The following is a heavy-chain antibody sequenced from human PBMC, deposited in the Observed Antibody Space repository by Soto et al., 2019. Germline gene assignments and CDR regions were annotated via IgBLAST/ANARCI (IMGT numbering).Heavy chain of an antibody. J-gene: IGHJ5*02. CDR3: ARDYGDYEVSPWFDP. V-gene: IGHV1-18*01. CDR2: ISAYNGNT. D-gene: IGHD4-17*01. Sequence: QVQLVQSGAEVKKPGASVKVSCKASGYTFTSYGISWVRQAPGQGLEWMGWISAYNGNTNYAQKLQGRVTMTTDTSTSTDYMELRSLRSDDTAVYYCARDYGDYEVSPWFDPWGQGTLVTVSS. CDR1: GYTFTSYG.